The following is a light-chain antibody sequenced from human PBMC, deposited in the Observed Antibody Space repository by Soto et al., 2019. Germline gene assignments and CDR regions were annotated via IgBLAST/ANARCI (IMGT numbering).Light chain of an antibody. CDR1: QNVSSN. Sequence: EIVMTQSAATLSVSQGERATLSCRASQNVSSNLAWYEQKPGQAPRLLIYGASTRATGIPARFSGSGSGTEFTLTISSLQSEDFAVYYCQQYNNWPPITFGQGTRLEIK. CDR2: GAS. CDR3: QQYNNWPPIT. V-gene: IGKV3-15*01. J-gene: IGKJ5*01.